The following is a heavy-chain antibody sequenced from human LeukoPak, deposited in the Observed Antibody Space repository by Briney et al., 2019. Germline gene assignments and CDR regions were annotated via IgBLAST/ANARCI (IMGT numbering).Heavy chain of an antibody. Sequence: GSLRLSCAASGFTFSNAWMNWVRQAPGKGLEWVSSISSSSSYIYYADSVKGRFTISRDNAKNPLYLQMNSLRAEDTAVYYCAKLIVVITNYFDYWGQGTLVTVSS. D-gene: IGHD3-22*01. V-gene: IGHV3-21*04. J-gene: IGHJ4*02. CDR1: GFTFSNAW. CDR2: ISSSSSYI. CDR3: AKLIVVITNYFDY.